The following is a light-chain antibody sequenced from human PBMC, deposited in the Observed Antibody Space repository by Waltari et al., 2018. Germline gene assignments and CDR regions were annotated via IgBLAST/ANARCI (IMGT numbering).Light chain of an antibody. CDR2: GAS. CDR3: QQYGSSILYT. J-gene: IGKJ2*01. CDR1: QRQTKRY. V-gene: IGKV3-20*01. Sequence: EVVLTQSPDTLSLSPGESATLPCRASQRQTKRYIAWYQQKPGQAPRLLIYGASSRAAGIPSRFSGSGSGTDFTLTISRLEPEDFAVYYCQQYGSSILYTFGQGTKLEIK.